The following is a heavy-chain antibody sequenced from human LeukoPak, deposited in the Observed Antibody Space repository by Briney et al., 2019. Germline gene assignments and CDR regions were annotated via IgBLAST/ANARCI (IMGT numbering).Heavy chain of an antibody. J-gene: IGHJ6*02. CDR2: AYSDGNT. Sequence: GGSLRLSCAASGITVNSTYISWVRQAPGKGLEWVSVAYSDGNTYYAGSVKGRFTSSRDNSKITLFLQMNSLRAEDTAVYYCARLFGSGWPGYFYHAMDVWGQGTTVAVSS. CDR1: GITVNSTY. CDR3: ARLFGSGWPGYFYHAMDV. V-gene: IGHV3-66*04. D-gene: IGHD6-19*01.